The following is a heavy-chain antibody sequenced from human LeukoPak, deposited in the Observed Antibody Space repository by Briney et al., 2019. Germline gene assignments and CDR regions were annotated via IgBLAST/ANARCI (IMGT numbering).Heavy chain of an antibody. CDR3: ARRTYNGHYQDAFDI. D-gene: IGHD1-7*01. CDR1: GYTFTSYG. J-gene: IGHJ3*02. V-gene: IGHV1-18*01. Sequence: ASVKVSCKASGYTFTSYGISWVRQAPGQGLEWMGWISACNGNTNYAQKFQGRVTMTRDMSINTAYMELSGLRSDDTAVYYCARRTYNGHYQDAFDIWGQGTMVTVSS. CDR2: ISACNGNT.